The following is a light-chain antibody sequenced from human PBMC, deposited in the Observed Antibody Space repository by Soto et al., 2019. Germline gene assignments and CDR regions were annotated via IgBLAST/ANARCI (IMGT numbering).Light chain of an antibody. CDR2: RAS. Sequence: EIVLTQSPDTLSLSPGERPTLSCRASQSVSSALLAWYQQKPGQAPRLLIYRASTRATGIPDRFTGSGSGTDFTLTISRLEPEDFAVYYCQQYESSPLTFGGGTKVEIK. CDR1: QSVSSAL. J-gene: IGKJ4*01. V-gene: IGKV3-20*01. CDR3: QQYESSPLT.